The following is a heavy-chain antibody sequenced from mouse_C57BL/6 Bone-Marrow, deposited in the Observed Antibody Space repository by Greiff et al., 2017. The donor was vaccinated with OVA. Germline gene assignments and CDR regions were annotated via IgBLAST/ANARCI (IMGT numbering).Heavy chain of an antibody. V-gene: IGHV3-6*01. CDR2: ISYDGSN. Sequence: VQLQQSGPGLVKPSQSLSLTCSVTGYSITSGYYWNWIRQFPGNKLEWMGYISYDGSNNYNPSLKNRISITRDTSKNQFFLTLNSVTTEDTATYYCARQLYYFDYWGQGTTLTVSS. CDR3: ARQLYYFDY. D-gene: IGHD4-1*02. J-gene: IGHJ2*01. CDR1: GYSITSGYY.